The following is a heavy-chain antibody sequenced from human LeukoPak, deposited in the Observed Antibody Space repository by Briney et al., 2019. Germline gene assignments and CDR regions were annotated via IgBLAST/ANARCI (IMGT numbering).Heavy chain of an antibody. Sequence: SETLSLTCTVSGGSISSYYWSWIRQPAGKGLEWIGRIYTSGSTNYNPSLKSRVTMSVDTSKNQFSLKLSPVTAADTAVYYCARGYKMVRGVIFDYWGQGTLVTVSS. CDR2: IYTSGST. D-gene: IGHD3-10*01. CDR1: GGSISSYY. J-gene: IGHJ4*02. CDR3: ARGYKMVRGVIFDY. V-gene: IGHV4-4*07.